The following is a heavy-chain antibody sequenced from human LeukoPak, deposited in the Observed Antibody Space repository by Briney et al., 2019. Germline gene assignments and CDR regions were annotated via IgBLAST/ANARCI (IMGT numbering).Heavy chain of an antibody. CDR1: GFTFSSYA. Sequence: GGSLRLSCAASGFTFSSYAMHWVRQAPGKGLEWVAVISYDGSNKYYADSVKGRFTISRDNSKNTLYLQMNSLRAEDTAVYYCARLIPGGWYLHPEYYFDYWGQGTLVTVSS. J-gene: IGHJ4*02. CDR2: ISYDGSNK. V-gene: IGHV3-30-3*01. CDR3: ARLIPGGWYLHPEYYFDY. D-gene: IGHD6-19*01.